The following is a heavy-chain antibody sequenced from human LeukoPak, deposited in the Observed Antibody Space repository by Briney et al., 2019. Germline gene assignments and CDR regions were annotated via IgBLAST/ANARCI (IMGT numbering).Heavy chain of an antibody. Sequence: SETLSLTCTVSGGSISSYYWSWIRQPAGKGLEWIGRIYTSGSTNYNPSLKSRVTMSVDTSKNQFSLRLTSVTAADTALYFCANRLIRSGTGAFDIWGQGTVVIVSS. J-gene: IGHJ3*02. V-gene: IGHV4-4*07. CDR3: ANRLIRSGTGAFDI. CDR1: GGSISSYY. D-gene: IGHD1-1*01. CDR2: IYTSGST.